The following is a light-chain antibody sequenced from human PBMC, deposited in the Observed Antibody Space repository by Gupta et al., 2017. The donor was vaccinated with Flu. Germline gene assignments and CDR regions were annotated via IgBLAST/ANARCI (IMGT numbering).Light chain of an antibody. J-gene: IGKJ1*01. Sequence: AIRMTQSPSSFSASTGDRVTITCRASQGISSYLAWYQQKPGKAPKLLIYAASTLQSGVPSRFSGSGSGRXFTLTIXCRQSEDFATYYCQQEYSYPWTFGXGTKVEIK. CDR3: QQEYSYPWT. CDR2: AAS. V-gene: IGKV1-8*01. CDR1: QGISSY.